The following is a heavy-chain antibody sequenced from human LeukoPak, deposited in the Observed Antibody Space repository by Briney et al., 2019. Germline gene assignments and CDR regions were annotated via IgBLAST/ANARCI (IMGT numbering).Heavy chain of an antibody. CDR1: GFTFSSHW. V-gene: IGHV3-74*01. J-gene: IGHJ4*02. CDR2: INSDGSSI. CDR3: ARGSYYYESSS. Sequence: PGGSLRLSCAASGFTFSSHWMHWVRQAPGKGLVWVSRINSDGSSITYADSAKGRFTFSRDNAKNTLYLQMNSLRAEDTAVYYCARGSYYYESSSWGQGTPVTVSS. D-gene: IGHD3-22*01.